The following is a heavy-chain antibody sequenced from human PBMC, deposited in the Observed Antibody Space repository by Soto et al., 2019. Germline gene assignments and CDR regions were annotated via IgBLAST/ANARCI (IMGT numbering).Heavy chain of an antibody. CDR3: ARDTETLGPRANDALDI. J-gene: IGHJ3*02. CDR2: INAGSGNT. Sequence: QAQLVQSGAEMKKPGASVKVSCKATGYTFSAYTMNWVRPAPGQRLEWMGWINAGSGNTKYSQNFQGRVSITRDTSASTVYMELTGLTSEDTAVYYCARDTETLGPRANDALDIWGQGTMVTVSS. D-gene: IGHD3-3*02. V-gene: IGHV1-3*01. CDR1: GYTFSAYT.